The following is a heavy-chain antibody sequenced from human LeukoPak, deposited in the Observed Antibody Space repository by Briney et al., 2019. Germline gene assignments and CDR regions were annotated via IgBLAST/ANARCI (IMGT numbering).Heavy chain of an antibody. V-gene: IGHV4-59*01. CDR2: SGSS. D-gene: IGHD3-10*01. J-gene: IGHJ4*02. CDR1: GSSISTYH. CDR3: ATYRVGGGGVGY. Sequence: SETLSLTCTFSGSSISTYHWSWTRQFPGKGLEWIGQSGSSNYNPSLKSRVSISMDTSKNQFSLRLTSVTAADTAVYYCATYRVGGGGVGYWGQGTLVTVSS.